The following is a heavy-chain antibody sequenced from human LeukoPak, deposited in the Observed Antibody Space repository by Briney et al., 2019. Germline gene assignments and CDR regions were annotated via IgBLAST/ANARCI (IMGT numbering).Heavy chain of an antibody. CDR3: ASGLSSCIDY. Sequence: SETLSLTCTVSGGSISSSSYYWGWFRQPPGKGLEWIGSIYYSGSTYYNPSLKSRVTISVDTSKNQFSLKLSSVTAADTAVYYCASGLSSCIDYWGQGTLVTVSS. V-gene: IGHV4-39*01. CDR1: GGSISSSSYY. D-gene: IGHD3-16*02. CDR2: IYYSGST. J-gene: IGHJ4*02.